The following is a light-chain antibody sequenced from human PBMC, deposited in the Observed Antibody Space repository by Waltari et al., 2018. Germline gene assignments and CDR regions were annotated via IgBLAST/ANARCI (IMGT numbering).Light chain of an antibody. V-gene: IGLV2-8*01. J-gene: IGLJ1*01. CDR2: EVT. CDR3: SSYAGSNNV. Sequence: QSALTQPPSASGSPGQSVAISCTGTSSDVGGVNYVSWYQQHPGKAPNLMIYEVTKRPSGVPDRFSGSKSGNTASLTVSGLQAEDEADYYCSSYAGSNNVFGTGTKVTVL. CDR1: SSDVGGVNY.